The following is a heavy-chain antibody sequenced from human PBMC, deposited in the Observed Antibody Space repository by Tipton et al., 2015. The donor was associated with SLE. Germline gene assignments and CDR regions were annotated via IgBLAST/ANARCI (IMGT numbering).Heavy chain of an antibody. J-gene: IGHJ4*02. Sequence: LRLSCTVSGGSISTYYWNWIRQPAGKGLGLIGRVDTSGSVKFNPTLKSRVTMSLDTSKNQVSLKLTSVTAADTAVYYCAASVVPWAYWGQGTLVTVSS. CDR1: GGSISTYY. V-gene: IGHV4-4*07. D-gene: IGHD5/OR15-5a*01. CDR3: AASVVPWAY. CDR2: VDTSGSV.